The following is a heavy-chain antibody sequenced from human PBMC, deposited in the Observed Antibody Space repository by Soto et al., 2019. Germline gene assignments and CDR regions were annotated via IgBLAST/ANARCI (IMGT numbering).Heavy chain of an antibody. J-gene: IGHJ5*02. CDR1: GGSISSYY. CDR3: ARDSSYYDSSGYNNWFDP. CDR2: IYYSGST. Sequence: SETLSLTCTVSGGSISSYYWSWIRQPPGKGLEWIGYIYYSGSTNYNPSLKSRVTISVDTSKNQFSLKLSSVTAADTAVYYCARDSSYYDSSGYNNWFDPWGQGTLVTVSS. D-gene: IGHD3-22*01. V-gene: IGHV4-59*01.